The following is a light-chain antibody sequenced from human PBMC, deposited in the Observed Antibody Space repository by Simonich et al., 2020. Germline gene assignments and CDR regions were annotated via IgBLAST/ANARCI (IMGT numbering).Light chain of an antibody. CDR2: DVS. CDR1: SSDVGGYNY. Sequence: QSALPQPRSVSGSPGQSVTISCTGTSSDVGGYNYVSWYQQHPGKAPKLMIYDVSERPSGVPDRFSGAKSGNTASLTISGLQAEDEADYYCCSYAGSYTLVFGGGTKLTVL. J-gene: IGLJ3*02. V-gene: IGLV2-11*01. CDR3: CSYAGSYTLV.